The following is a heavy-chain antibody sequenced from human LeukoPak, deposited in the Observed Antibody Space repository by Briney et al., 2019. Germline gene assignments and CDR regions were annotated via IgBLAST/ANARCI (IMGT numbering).Heavy chain of an antibody. CDR3: ARDSLGGDYVDY. V-gene: IGHV3-30-3*01. D-gene: IGHD4-17*01. J-gene: IGHJ4*02. CDR1: GFTFSSYA. Sequence: GGSLRLSCAASGFTFSSYAMHWVRQAPGKGLEWVAVISYDGSNKYYADSVKGRFTISRDNSKNTLYLQMNSLRAEDTAVYYCARDSLGGDYVDYWGQGTLVTVSS. CDR2: ISYDGSNK.